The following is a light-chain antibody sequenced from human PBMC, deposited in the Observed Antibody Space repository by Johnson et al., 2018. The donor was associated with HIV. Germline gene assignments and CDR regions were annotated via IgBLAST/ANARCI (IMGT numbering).Light chain of an antibody. CDR2: DNH. Sequence: QSVLTQPPSVSAAPGQKVNISCSGSSSNIGNNYVSWYQQLPGTAPKVLIYDNHKRPSGIPDRVSGSKSGTSATLGITGLQTGDEADYYCGTWDSSLSVYVFGTWTKVTVL. CDR1: SSNIGNNY. V-gene: IGLV1-51*01. J-gene: IGLJ1*01. CDR3: GTWDSSLSVYV.